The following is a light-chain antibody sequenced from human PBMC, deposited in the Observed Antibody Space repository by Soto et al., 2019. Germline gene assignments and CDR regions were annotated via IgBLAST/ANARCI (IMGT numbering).Light chain of an antibody. CDR3: QQYGSSPPST. V-gene: IGKV3-20*01. CDR2: GAS. CDR1: QSVSSGY. J-gene: IGKJ1*01. Sequence: EIVFTQSPVTLSLSXXXXXXLSXXSSQSVSSGYLAWYQQKPGQAPRLLIYGASTRATGIPDRFSGSGSGTDFTLTISRLEPEDFAVYYCQQYGSSPPSTFGQGTKVDIK.